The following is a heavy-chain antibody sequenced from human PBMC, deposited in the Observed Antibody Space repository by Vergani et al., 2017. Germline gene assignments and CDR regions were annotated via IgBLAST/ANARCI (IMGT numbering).Heavy chain of an antibody. CDR2: IYYSGST. D-gene: IGHD6-19*01. V-gene: IGHV4-39*01. CDR1: GASIRSSNYY. J-gene: IGHJ5*02. CDR3: AXHSTVEWLVKLGWIDP. Sequence: QLQLQESGPGLVKPSATLFLTCSVSGASIRSSNYYWGWIRQPPGKGLEWIASIYYSGSTYYNPSLKSRVTISVDTSKNQFSLKLSSVTAADTAVYFCAXHSTVEWLVKLGWIDPWGQGILVTVSS.